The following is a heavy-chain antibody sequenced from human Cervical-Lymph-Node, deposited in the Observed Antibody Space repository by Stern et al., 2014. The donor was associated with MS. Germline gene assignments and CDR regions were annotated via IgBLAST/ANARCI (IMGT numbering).Heavy chain of an antibody. CDR3: ARQRTTGHMDFDY. D-gene: IGHD1-1*01. CDR1: GYTFTTYF. Sequence: VQLMQSGAEVKKPGASVNVSCKASGYTFTTYFVHWVRQAPGQGLEWMGIINTSDGDTSYRRSFQGRVTMTRDTSANTVYLRLSNLKSEDTAVYYCARQRTTGHMDFDYWGQGTLVTVSS. V-gene: IGHV1-46*01. J-gene: IGHJ4*02. CDR2: INTSDGDT.